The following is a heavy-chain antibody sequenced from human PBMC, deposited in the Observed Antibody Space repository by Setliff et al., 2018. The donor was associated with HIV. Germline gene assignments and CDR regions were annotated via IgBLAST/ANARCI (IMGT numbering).Heavy chain of an antibody. CDR3: ARDQRHGIQPPYWYFDL. D-gene: IGHD6-25*01. J-gene: IGHJ2*01. CDR2: IYHSGDT. Sequence: SETLSLTCTFTGGTSTPSSWWSWVRQPPGKGLEWIGQIYHSGDTEYNPSLKSRVTISLDTSKNEFSLKLSFLTAADTAVYYCARDQRHGIQPPYWYFDLWGRGTLVTVSS. V-gene: IGHV4-4*02. CDR1: GGTSTPSSW.